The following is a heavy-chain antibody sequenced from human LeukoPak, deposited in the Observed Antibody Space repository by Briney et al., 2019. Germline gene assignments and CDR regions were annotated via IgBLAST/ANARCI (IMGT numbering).Heavy chain of an antibody. Sequence: PSETLSLTCAVYGGSFSGYYWSWIRQPPGKGLEWIGEINHSGSTNYNPSLKSRVTISVDTSKNQFSLKLSSVTAADTAVYYCARGAGYCSGGSCPRFDPWGQGTLVTVSS. CDR3: ARGAGYCSGGSCPRFDP. CDR1: GGSFSGYY. J-gene: IGHJ5*02. D-gene: IGHD2-15*01. CDR2: INHSGST. V-gene: IGHV4-34*01.